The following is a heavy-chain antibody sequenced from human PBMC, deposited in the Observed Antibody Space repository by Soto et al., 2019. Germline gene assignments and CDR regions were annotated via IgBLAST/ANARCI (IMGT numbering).Heavy chain of an antibody. CDR2: ISQSGNT. V-gene: IGHV4-34*01. J-gene: IGHJ4*01. Sequence: AETLSRSFSCYSGSFRGYYWSWIRQPPGELLVWIEEISQSGNTNYSPSLKSRVSISIDTYKKQFSLNLASVSAAGTAVYYCARAARVSGSSRPRPDLWRQGTLVT. D-gene: IGHD6-6*01. CDR1: SGSFRGYY. CDR3: ARAARVSGSSRPRPDL.